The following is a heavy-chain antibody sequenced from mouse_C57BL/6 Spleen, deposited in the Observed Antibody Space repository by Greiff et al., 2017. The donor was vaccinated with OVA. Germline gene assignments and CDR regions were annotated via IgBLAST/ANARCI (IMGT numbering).Heavy chain of an antibody. CDR1: GYSFTSYW. J-gene: IGHJ2*01. D-gene: IGHD1-1*01. CDR3: ARDDYGSSSSYTNFDY. Sequence: QVQLQQPGAELVRPGPSVKLSCKASGYSFTSYWMHWVKQRPGQGLEWIGVIDPSDSYTNYNQKFKGKATLTVDTSSSTAYMQLSSLTSEDSAVYYCARDDYGSSSSYTNFDYWGQGTTLTVSS. CDR2: IDPSDSYT. V-gene: IGHV1-59*01.